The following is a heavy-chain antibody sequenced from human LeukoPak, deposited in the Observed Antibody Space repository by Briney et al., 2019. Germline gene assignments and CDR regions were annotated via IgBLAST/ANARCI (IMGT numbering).Heavy chain of an antibody. CDR1: RFRFSTFP. CDR2: ISAGGETT. Sequence: PGRSLRLSCAASRFRFSTFPMGWVRQAPGKGLEGVSGISAGGETTFYADSVRGRLTISRDNSKNTLYLQMNSLRADDTAVYYCAKSLLTTATGTGRAFDIWGQGTMVTVSS. V-gene: IGHV3-23*01. D-gene: IGHD1-1*01. J-gene: IGHJ3*02. CDR3: AKSLLTTATGTGRAFDI.